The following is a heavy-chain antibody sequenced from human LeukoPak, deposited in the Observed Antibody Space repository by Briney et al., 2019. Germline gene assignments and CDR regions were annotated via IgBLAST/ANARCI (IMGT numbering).Heavy chain of an antibody. J-gene: IGHJ4*02. Sequence: GESLKISCKGSGYSFTSYWIGWVRQVPGKGLEWVWIIYPGDSDTRYSPSFQGQVTISADKSISTAYLQWSSLKASDTAMYYCARHHYDFWSGYSYPIDYWGQGTLVTVSS. CDR1: GYSFTSYW. CDR3: ARHHYDFWSGYSYPIDY. D-gene: IGHD3-3*01. V-gene: IGHV5-51*01. CDR2: IYPGDSDT.